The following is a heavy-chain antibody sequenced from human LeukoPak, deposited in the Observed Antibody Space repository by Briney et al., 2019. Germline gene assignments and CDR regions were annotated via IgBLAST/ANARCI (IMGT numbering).Heavy chain of an antibody. CDR2: ISSGSSYR. CDR3: AREDSGSYPPFDY. D-gene: IGHD1-26*01. V-gene: IGHV3-21*04. J-gene: IGHJ4*02. Sequence: GGSLRLSCTVSGFTFNSYTMNWVRQAPGKGLEWVSSISSGSSYRYYADSVKGRFTISRDNAKNSLYLQMNSLRAEDTALYYCAREDSGSYPPFDYWGQGTLVTVSS. CDR1: GFTFNSYT.